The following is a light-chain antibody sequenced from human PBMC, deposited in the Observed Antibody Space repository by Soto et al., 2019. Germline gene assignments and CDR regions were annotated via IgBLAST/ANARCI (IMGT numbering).Light chain of an antibody. V-gene: IGLV1-51*01. CDR1: TSNIEKNY. CDR2: DND. J-gene: IGLJ3*02. Sequence: QSVLTQPPSVSAAPGQKVTISCSGSTSNIEKNYVSWYQQFPGKAPELLIYDNDKRSYGIPDRFSGSKSGTSATLAITGLQTGDEADYYCGAWDSSLSVGVFGGGTKVTVL. CDR3: GAWDSSLSVGV.